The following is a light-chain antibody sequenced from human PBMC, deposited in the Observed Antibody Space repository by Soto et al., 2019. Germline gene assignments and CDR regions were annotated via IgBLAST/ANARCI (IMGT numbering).Light chain of an antibody. Sequence: QSVLTQPASVSGSPGQSITISCTGTSSDLGGYNYVSWYQQHPGKAPKLMIYDVNNRPSGVSNRFSGSKSGNTASLTISGLQAEDEADYYCSSYTSSSTYVFGTGTKLTVL. CDR2: DVN. CDR1: SSDLGGYNY. V-gene: IGLV2-14*03. J-gene: IGLJ1*01. CDR3: SSYTSSSTYV.